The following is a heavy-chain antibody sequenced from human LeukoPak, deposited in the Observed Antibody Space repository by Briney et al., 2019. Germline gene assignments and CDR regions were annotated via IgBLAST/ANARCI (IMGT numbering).Heavy chain of an antibody. J-gene: IGHJ6*02. Sequence: PGGSLRLSCAASGFTFSSYGMHWVRQAPGKGLEWVAVISYGGSNKYYADSVKGRFTISRDNSKNTLYLQMNSLRAEDTAVYYCAKSTAYSITMIVVIKPMDVWGQGTTVTVSS. V-gene: IGHV3-30*18. CDR3: AKSTAYSITMIVVIKPMDV. CDR2: ISYGGSNK. D-gene: IGHD3-22*01. CDR1: GFTFSSYG.